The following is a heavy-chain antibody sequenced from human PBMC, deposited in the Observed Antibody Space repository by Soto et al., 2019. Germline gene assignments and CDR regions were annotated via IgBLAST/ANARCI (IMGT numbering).Heavy chain of an antibody. CDR1: GGYISSYY. D-gene: IGHD6-13*01. CDR2: IYTSGST. V-gene: IGHV4-4*07. J-gene: IGHJ4*02. CDR3: AREGRGYIAAAGYKFDY. Sequence: SETLSLTCTVSGGYISSYYWSWIRQPAGKGLEWIGRIYTSGSTNYNPSLKSRVTMSVDTSKNQFSLKLSSVTAADTAVYYCAREGRGYIAAAGYKFDYWGQGTLVTVSS.